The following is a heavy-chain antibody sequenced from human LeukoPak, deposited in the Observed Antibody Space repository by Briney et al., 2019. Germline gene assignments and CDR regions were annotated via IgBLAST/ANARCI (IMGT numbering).Heavy chain of an antibody. CDR3: AKVIRGGYGMDV. CDR1: GFTFSSFG. J-gene: IGHJ6*02. Sequence: GGSLRLSCAASGFTFSSFGMNWVRQAPGKGLEWVSYISDSSSLTYYADSVKGRFTISRDNAKNSLSLQLNSLRDEDTAVYFCAKVIRGGYGMDVWGQGTTVTVSS. D-gene: IGHD3-10*01. V-gene: IGHV3-48*02. CDR2: ISDSSSLT.